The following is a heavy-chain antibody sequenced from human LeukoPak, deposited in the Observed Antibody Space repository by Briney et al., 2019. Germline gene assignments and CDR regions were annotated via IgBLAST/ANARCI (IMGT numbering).Heavy chain of an antibody. Sequence: PGGSLRLSCAASGFIFSNFAMSWVRQAPGKGLEWVSGIGSSGSSTYSADSVKGRLTISRDNSKNTLYLQMDSLRAGDTAVYYCAKAGVAGASRSFDYWGQGTLVTVSS. CDR1: GFIFSNFA. CDR3: AKAGVAGASRSFDY. V-gene: IGHV3-23*01. D-gene: IGHD6-19*01. CDR2: IGSSGSST. J-gene: IGHJ4*02.